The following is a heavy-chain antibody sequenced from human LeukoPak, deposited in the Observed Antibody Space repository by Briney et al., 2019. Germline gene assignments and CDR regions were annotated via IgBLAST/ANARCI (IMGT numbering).Heavy chain of an antibody. CDR3: ARPRYSSSWYVPNYFDY. Sequence: GGSLRLSCAASGFTFSDYEMNWVRQAPGMGREWVSYISSSGVSIYYADSVKGGFTISRDNAKNSLYLQMNSLRAEDTAVYYCARPRYSSSWYVPNYFDYWGQGTLVTVSS. D-gene: IGHD6-13*01. J-gene: IGHJ4*02. CDR2: ISSSGVSI. V-gene: IGHV3-48*03. CDR1: GFTFSDYE.